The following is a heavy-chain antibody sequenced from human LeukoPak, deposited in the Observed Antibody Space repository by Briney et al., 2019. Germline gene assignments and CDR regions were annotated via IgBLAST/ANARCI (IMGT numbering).Heavy chain of an antibody. CDR1: GFVFSNFA. D-gene: IGHD4-17*01. J-gene: IGHJ4*02. V-gene: IGHV3-23*01. CDR3: AKDIYEDYGGVDY. CDR2: ISGSAGNT. Sequence: GGSLRLSCAASGFVFSNFAMSWVRQAPGKGLEWVSTISGSAGNTYYANSVKGRFTISRDNSKSTLYLQMNSLRAEDTAVYYCAKDIYEDYGGVDYWGQGTLVTVSS.